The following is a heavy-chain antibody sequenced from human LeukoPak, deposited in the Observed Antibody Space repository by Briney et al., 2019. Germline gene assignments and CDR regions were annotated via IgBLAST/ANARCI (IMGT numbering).Heavy chain of an antibody. CDR2: IHYSGST. CDR3: ARQYGRWNDVFDV. V-gene: IGHV4-39*07. D-gene: IGHD1-1*01. J-gene: IGHJ3*01. CDR1: AGSISSSY. Sequence: PSETLSLTCTVSAGSISSSYWGWIRQPPGKGLEWIGSIHYSGSTYYNPSLKSRVTISPDTSKIQFSLNLSSVTAADTAVYYCARQYGRWNDVFDVWGQGTMVTVSS.